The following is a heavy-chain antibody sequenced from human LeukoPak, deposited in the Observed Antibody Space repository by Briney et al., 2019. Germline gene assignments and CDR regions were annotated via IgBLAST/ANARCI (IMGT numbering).Heavy chain of an antibody. D-gene: IGHD3-10*02. Sequence: SETLSLTCTVSGGSISSNTYSWGWIRQPPGKGLEWIGYIYHSGSTYYNPSLKSRVTISVDRSKNQFSLKLSSVTAADTAVYYCARASDVYGMDVWGQGTTVTVSS. CDR1: GGSISSNTYS. V-gene: IGHV4-30-2*01. J-gene: IGHJ6*02. CDR3: ARASDVYGMDV. CDR2: IYHSGST.